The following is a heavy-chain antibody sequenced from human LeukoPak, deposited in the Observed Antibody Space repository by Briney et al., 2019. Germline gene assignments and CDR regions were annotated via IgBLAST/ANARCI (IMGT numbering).Heavy chain of an antibody. V-gene: IGHV3-23*01. CDR3: AKRGGGGITGGFDY. CDR1: GFTFSAYA. CDR2: ITANGATT. J-gene: IGHJ4*02. Sequence: GGSLRLSCAASGFTFSAYAMSWVRQAPGKGLEWVSAITANGATTYYADSVEGRFTISRDNSMDTLYLQMSSLRAEDTAVYYCAKRGGGGITGGFDYWGQGTLVTVSS. D-gene: IGHD3-10*01.